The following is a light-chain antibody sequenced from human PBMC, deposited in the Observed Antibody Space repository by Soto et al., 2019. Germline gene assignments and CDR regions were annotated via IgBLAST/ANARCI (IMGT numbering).Light chain of an antibody. CDR1: SSDVGGYNY. CDR2: DVS. CDR3: SSYTSSSTLV. J-gene: IGLJ2*01. V-gene: IGLV2-14*03. Sequence: QSALTQPASVSGSPGQSITISCTGTSSDVGGYNYVSWYQHHPGKAPKLMIYDVSNRPSGVSNRFSGSKSGNTASLTSSGLQAEDEAEYYCSSYTSSSTLVFGGGTKVTVL.